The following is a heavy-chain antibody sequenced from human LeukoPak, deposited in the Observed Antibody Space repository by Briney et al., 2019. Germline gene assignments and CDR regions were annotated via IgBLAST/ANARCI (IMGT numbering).Heavy chain of an antibody. D-gene: IGHD3-3*01. V-gene: IGHV3-23*01. CDR1: GFTFSSYA. J-gene: IGHJ4*02. Sequence: GGSLRLSCAASGFTFSSYAMSWVRQAPGKGLEWVSAISGSGGSTYYADSVKGRFTISRDNSKNTLYLQMNSLRAEDTAVYYCAKDRLSYYDFWSGYPHFDYWGQGTLVTVSS. CDR3: AKDRLSYYDFWSGYPHFDY. CDR2: ISGSGGST.